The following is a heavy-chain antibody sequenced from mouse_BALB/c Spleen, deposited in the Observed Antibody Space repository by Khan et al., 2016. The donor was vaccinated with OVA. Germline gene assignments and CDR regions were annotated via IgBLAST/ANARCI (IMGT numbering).Heavy chain of an antibody. J-gene: IGHJ3*01. Sequence: EVQLQESGPGLVKPSQSLSLTCTVTGYSITSDYAWNWIRQFPGNKLEWMGYISYSGITSYTPSLKSRISITRDTSKNQFFLQLTSVTTEDTATXYCARGRSYWGQGTLVTVSA. CDR1: GYSITSDYA. D-gene: IGHD3-3*01. CDR3: ARGRSY. CDR2: ISYSGIT. V-gene: IGHV3-2*02.